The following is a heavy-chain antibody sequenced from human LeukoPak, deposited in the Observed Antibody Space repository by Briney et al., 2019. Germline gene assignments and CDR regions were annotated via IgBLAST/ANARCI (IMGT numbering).Heavy chain of an antibody. CDR1: GFTFSGYS. CDR3: AYATYGGGNY. Sequence: PGGSLRLSCAASGFTFSGYSMNWVRQAPGKGLEWVSVIYSGGSTYYADSVKGRFTISRDNSKNTLYLQMNSLRAEDTAVYYCAYATYGGGNYWGQGTLVTVSS. V-gene: IGHV3-53*01. J-gene: IGHJ4*02. D-gene: IGHD4-23*01. CDR2: IYSGGST.